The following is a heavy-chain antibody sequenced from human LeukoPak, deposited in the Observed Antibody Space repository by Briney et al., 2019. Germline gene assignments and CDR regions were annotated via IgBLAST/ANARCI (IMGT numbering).Heavy chain of an antibody. Sequence: YPSETLSLTCAVSGGSISSSNWWSWVRQPPGKGLEWIGEIYHSGSTNYNPSLKSRVTISVDTPKNQFSLKLSSVTAADTAVYYCARGLLVAGTSNYFDYWGQGTLVTVSS. CDR3: ARGLLVAGTSNYFDY. V-gene: IGHV4-4*02. J-gene: IGHJ4*02. D-gene: IGHD6-19*01. CDR1: GGSISSSNW. CDR2: IYHSGST.